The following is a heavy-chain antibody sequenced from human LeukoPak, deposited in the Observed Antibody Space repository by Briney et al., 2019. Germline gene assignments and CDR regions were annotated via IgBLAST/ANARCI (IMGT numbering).Heavy chain of an antibody. D-gene: IGHD1-7*01. CDR1: GGSISSGGYY. CDR2: IYYSGST. V-gene: IGHV4-31*03. J-gene: IGHJ3*02. Sequence: SETLSLTCTVSGGSISSGGYYWSWIRQHPGKGLEWIGYIYYSGSTYYNPSLKSRVTISVDTSKNQFSLKLSSVTAADTAVYYCARERKNWNYVDAFDIWGQGTMVTVSS. CDR3: ARERKNWNYVDAFDI.